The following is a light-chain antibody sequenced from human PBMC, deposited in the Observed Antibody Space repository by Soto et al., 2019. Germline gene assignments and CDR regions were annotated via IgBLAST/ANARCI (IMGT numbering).Light chain of an antibody. Sequence: EIVLTQSPGTLSLSPGERATLSCRASQSVTSSYLAWYQQKPGQAPRLLIYGTSSRATGIPDRFSGSGSGTDFTLTISRLEPEDFAVYYCHQYGGSPPNTFGPGTKVDIK. J-gene: IGKJ3*01. CDR2: GTS. CDR3: HQYGGSPPNT. V-gene: IGKV3-20*01. CDR1: QSVTSSY.